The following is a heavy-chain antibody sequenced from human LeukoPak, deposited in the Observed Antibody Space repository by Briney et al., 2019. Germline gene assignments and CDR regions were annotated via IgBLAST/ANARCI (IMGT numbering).Heavy chain of an antibody. V-gene: IGHV3-33*06. CDR3: AKGRIQLWLTTDY. D-gene: IGHD5-18*01. J-gene: IGHJ4*02. CDR1: GFTFSSYG. Sequence: PGGSLRLSCAASGFTFSSYGMHWVRQAPGKGLEWVAVIWYDGSNKYYADSVKGRFTISRDNSKNTLYLQMNSLRAEDTAVYYCAKGRIQLWLTTDYWGQGTLVTVSS. CDR2: IWYDGSNK.